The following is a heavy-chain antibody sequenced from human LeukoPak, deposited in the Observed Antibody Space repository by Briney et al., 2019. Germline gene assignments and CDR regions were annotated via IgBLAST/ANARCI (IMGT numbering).Heavy chain of an antibody. Sequence: PSETLSLTCTVSGVSISSTSYYWGWIRQPPGKGLEWIGSIYYSWDTYYNPSLKSRVTISVDTSKNQFSLKLSSVTAADTAVYYCATTSYYYDSPDYWGQGTLVTVSS. CDR2: IYYSWDT. D-gene: IGHD3-22*01. J-gene: IGHJ4*02. V-gene: IGHV4-39*01. CDR1: GVSISSTSYY. CDR3: ATTSYYYDSPDY.